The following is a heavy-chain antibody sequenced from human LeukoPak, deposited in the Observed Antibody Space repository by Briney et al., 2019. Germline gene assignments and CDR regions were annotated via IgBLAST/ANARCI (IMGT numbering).Heavy chain of an antibody. CDR2: INAGNGNT. D-gene: IGHD2-21*02. Sequence: GASVKVSCKASGYTFTSYAMHWVRQAPGQRLEWMGWINAGNGNTKYSQKFQGRVTITRDTSASTTYMELSSLRSEDTAVYYCAGGVTQPYYFDYWGQGTLVTVSS. V-gene: IGHV1-3*01. CDR3: AGGVTQPYYFDY. CDR1: GYTFTSYA. J-gene: IGHJ4*02.